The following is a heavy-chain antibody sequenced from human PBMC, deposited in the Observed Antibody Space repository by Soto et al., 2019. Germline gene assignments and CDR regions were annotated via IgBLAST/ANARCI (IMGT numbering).Heavy chain of an antibody. J-gene: IGHJ4*02. CDR2: ISYGGSNK. CDR1: GFTFSSYA. Sequence: QVQLVESGGGVVQPGRSLRLSCAASGFTFSSYAMHWVRQAPGKGLEWVAVISYGGSNKYYADSVKGRFTISRDNSKNTLYLQMNSLRAEDTAVYYCARGSSGPQSDYWGQGTLVTVSS. CDR3: ARGSSGPQSDY. V-gene: IGHV3-30-3*01. D-gene: IGHD2-15*01.